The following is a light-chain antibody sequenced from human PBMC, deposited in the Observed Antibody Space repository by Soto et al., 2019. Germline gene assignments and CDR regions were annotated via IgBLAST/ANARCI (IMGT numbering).Light chain of an antibody. CDR2: GVS. Sequence: ENVLTQSPGTLSLSPGERATLSCRATQSVTSRYFAWYQQKPGQAPRLLIYGVSSRATDIPDRFSGSGSGTDFTLTISRLEPEDFVVYYCQQYSSLPHTFGQGTQREV. CDR3: QQYSSLPHT. V-gene: IGKV3-20*01. J-gene: IGKJ2*01. CDR1: QSVTSRY.